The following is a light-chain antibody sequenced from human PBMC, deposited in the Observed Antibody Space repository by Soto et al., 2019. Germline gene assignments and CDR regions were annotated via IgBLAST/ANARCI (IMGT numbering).Light chain of an antibody. CDR3: SSYAGSNNYV. Sequence: QSALTQPPSASGSPGQSVTISCTGSSSDVGAYNYVSWYQNHPGKAPKLMIYEVSKRPSGVPDRFSGSKSGNTASLTVSGLQAEDEADYYCSSYAGSNNYVFGTGTKLTVL. J-gene: IGLJ1*01. CDR2: EVS. V-gene: IGLV2-8*01. CDR1: SSDVGAYNY.